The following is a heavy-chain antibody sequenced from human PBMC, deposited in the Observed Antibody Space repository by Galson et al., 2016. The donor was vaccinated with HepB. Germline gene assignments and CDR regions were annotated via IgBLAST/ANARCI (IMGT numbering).Heavy chain of an antibody. D-gene: IGHD6-19*01. CDR3: ATRIGSGWFFDY. V-gene: IGHV4-30-2*03. Sequence: TLSLTCAVSGGSISTVGYAWSWIRQAPGKWLEWIGETSYGGNSNYNPSLKSRVTISLDTSKMHFSLRLSSVTGADTAVCYCATRIGSGWFFDYWGQGTLVSGSS. CDR1: GGSISTVGYA. J-gene: IGHJ4*02. CDR2: TSYGGNS.